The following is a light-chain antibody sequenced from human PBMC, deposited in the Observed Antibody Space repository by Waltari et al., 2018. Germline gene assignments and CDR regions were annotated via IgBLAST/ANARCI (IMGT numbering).Light chain of an antibody. J-gene: IGKJ2*01. CDR1: QSISRY. CDR3: QQRSTWPPYT. Sequence: EIVLTQSPATRSLSPGEGATLSCRASQSISRYLAWYQQKRGQAPRLLIYDASSRTTGIPARFSGSGPGTDFTLTISNVEPEDFAVYYCQQRSTWPPYTFGQGTKLEIK. CDR2: DAS. V-gene: IGKV3D-11*02.